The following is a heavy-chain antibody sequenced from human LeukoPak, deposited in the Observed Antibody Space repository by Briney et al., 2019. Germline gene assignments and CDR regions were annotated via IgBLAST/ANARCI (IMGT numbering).Heavy chain of an antibody. D-gene: IGHD6-6*01. V-gene: IGHV1-18*01. J-gene: IGHJ5*02. CDR2: ISTYSAIT. CDR1: GYSFTTHG. CDR3: ARIAARLQNWFDP. Sequence: GASVKVSCKASGYSFTTHGISWVQQAPGQGMEWMGWISTYSAITNFAQNFQGRVTMTTDTSTSTAYMEWRSLRSEDTAVYYCARIAARLQNWFDPWGQGTLVTVSS.